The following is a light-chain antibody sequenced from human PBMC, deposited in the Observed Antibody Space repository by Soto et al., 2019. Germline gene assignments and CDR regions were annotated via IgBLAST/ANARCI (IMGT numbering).Light chain of an antibody. CDR3: QEYHKWPARFT. J-gene: IGKJ3*01. CDR1: QSVSSD. V-gene: IGKV3-15*01. Sequence: EIVMTQSPATLSVSPGERATLSCRASQSVSSDLAWYRQRPVQAPSLLIYGASTRATGIPARFSGSGSGTAFTLTIGSLQSEDVAVYYCQEYHKWPARFTVGRGTKRDIK. CDR2: GAS.